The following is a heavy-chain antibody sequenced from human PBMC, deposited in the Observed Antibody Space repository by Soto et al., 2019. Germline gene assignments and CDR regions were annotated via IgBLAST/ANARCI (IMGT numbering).Heavy chain of an antibody. CDR1: GGTFSSYA. J-gene: IGHJ3*02. D-gene: IGHD3-3*01. V-gene: IGHV1-69*01. CDR3: ARGANYDFWSGYAFDI. Sequence: QVQLVQSGAEVQKPGSSVKVSCKASGGTFSSYAISWVRQAPGQGLEWMGGIIPIFGTANYAQKFQGRVTITADESTSTAYMELSSLRSEDTAVYYCARGANYDFWSGYAFDIWGQGTMVTVSS. CDR2: IIPIFGTA.